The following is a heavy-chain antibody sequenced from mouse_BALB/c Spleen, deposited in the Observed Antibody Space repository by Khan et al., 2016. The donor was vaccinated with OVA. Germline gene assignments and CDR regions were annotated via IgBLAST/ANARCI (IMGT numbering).Heavy chain of an antibody. D-gene: IGHD1-3*01. CDR1: GFSLTSYG. Sequence: QVQLKESGPGLVAPSQSLSITCTVSGFSLTSYGVHWVRQPPGQGLEWLGVIWAGGSTNYNSALMSRRSISKANSKSQVFLNMNRLQTDDTAMYNCARLEDIWGQGTTLTVSS. J-gene: IGHJ2*01. CDR2: IWAGGST. V-gene: IGHV2-9*02. CDR3: ARLEDI.